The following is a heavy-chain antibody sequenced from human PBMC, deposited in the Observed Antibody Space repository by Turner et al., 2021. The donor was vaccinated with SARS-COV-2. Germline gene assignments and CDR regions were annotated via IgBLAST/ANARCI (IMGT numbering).Heavy chain of an antibody. V-gene: IGHV4-39*01. CDR2: IYYSGST. CDR1: GCSITSSSYY. CDR3: ARQSPYYYDSSDYYSGAFDI. Sequence: QLQLQESGPGLVKPSEMLSPTCTVSGCSITSSSYYWGWIRQPPGKGLEWIGSIYYSGSTYYNPSLKSRVTISGDTSKNQFSLKLSSVTAADTAVYYCARQSPYYYDSSDYYSGAFDIWGQGTMVTVSS. J-gene: IGHJ3*02. D-gene: IGHD3-22*01.